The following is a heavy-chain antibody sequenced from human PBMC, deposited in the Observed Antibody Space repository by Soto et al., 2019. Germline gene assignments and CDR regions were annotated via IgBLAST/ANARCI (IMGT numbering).Heavy chain of an antibody. J-gene: IGHJ3*02. CDR2: IYYSGST. CDR3: ARDRGATNPDDAFDI. Sequence: QVQLQESGPGLVKPSQTLSLTCTVSGGSISSGGYYWSWIRQHPGKGLEWIGYIYYSGSTYYNPSLKSRVTISVDTSKNQFSLKLSSVPAADTAVYYCARDRGATNPDDAFDIWGQGTMVTVSS. CDR1: GGSISSGGYY. V-gene: IGHV4-31*03. D-gene: IGHD1-26*01.